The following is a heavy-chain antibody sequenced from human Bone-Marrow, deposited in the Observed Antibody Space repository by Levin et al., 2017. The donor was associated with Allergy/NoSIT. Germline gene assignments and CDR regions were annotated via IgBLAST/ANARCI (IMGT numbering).Heavy chain of an antibody. Sequence: ASVKVSCEASGFIISDRSMNWVRQAPGKGLEWVSVLYATGSTFYSDSVKGRFTISRDNSKNILHLQLNSLRADDTALYYCVRGGRRTWEPLDYWGQGTPVTVAS. D-gene: IGHD1-26*01. J-gene: IGHJ4*02. V-gene: IGHV3-53*01. CDR3: VRGGRRTWEPLDY. CDR1: GFIISDRS. CDR2: LYATGST.